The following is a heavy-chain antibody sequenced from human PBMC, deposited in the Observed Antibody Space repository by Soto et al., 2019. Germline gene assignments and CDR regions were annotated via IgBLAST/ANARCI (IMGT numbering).Heavy chain of an antibody. CDR3: AGDYDYSNYYYGMDV. V-gene: IGHV1-18*04. CDR1: GYTFTSYG. Sequence: GASVKVSCKASGYTFTSYGISWVRQAPGQGLEWMGWISAYNGNTNYAQKLQGRVTMTTDTSTSTAYMELRSLRSDDTAVYYCAGDYDYSNYYYGMDVWGQGTTVTVSS. CDR2: ISAYNGNT. J-gene: IGHJ6*02. D-gene: IGHD4-4*01.